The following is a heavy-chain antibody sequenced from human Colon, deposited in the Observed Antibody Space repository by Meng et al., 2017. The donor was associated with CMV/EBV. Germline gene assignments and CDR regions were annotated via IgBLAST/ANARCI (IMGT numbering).Heavy chain of an antibody. J-gene: IGHJ3*02. CDR1: GFTFSNYW. D-gene: IGHD6-25*01. CDR3: AREESYSSGTCYISGLQGGLFDM. V-gene: IGHV3-7*01. CDR2: IKEDGSEE. Sequence: GESLKISCAASGFTFSNYWMHWVRQTPGKGLQWVANIKEDGSEEYYVDSVKGRFTISRDNAKNSLDLHLNSLRAEDTAVNYCAREESYSSGTCYISGLQGGLFDMWGQGTMVTVSS.